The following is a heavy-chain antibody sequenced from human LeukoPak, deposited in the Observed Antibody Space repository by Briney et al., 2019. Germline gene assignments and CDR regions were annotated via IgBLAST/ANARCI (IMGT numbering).Heavy chain of an antibody. CDR3: TTGGYCSGGSCYSGHDY. V-gene: IGHV3-15*01. CDR2: IKSKTGGGTT. Sequence: PGGSLRLSCAASGFTFSNAWMSWVRQAPGKGLEWVGRIKSKTGGGTTDYAAPVKGRFTISRDDSKNTLYLQMNSLKTEDTAVYYCTTGGYCSGGSCYSGHDYWGQGTLVTVSS. CDR1: GFTFSNAW. J-gene: IGHJ4*02. D-gene: IGHD2-15*01.